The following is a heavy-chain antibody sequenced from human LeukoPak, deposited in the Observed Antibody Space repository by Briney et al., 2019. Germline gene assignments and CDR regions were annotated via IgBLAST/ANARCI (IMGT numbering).Heavy chain of an antibody. CDR3: AKGGSTAWTAVDY. J-gene: IGHJ4*02. CDR1: GFSFSNCA. D-gene: IGHD2-2*01. Sequence: SGGSLRLSCAASGFSFSNCAMTWVRQAPGKGLEWVSSISDSAGATYYADSVRGRFTISRDNSGSTLYLQMSSLRADDTAVYYCAKGGSTAWTAVDYWGQGTLVTVSS. V-gene: IGHV3-23*01. CDR2: ISDSAGAT.